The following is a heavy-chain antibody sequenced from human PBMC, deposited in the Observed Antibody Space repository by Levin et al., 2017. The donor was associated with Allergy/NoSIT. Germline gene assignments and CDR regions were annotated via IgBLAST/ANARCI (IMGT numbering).Heavy chain of an antibody. CDR2: IYHSGST. CDR1: GGSISSTNW. D-gene: IGHD6-19*01. V-gene: IGHV4-4*02. Sequence: SETLSLTCAVSGGSISSTNWWTWVRQTPEKGLEWIGEIYHSGSTNYNPSLKSRVTISVDKSKNQFSLNLSSVTAADTAVYYCAGTPYGRGWFSHFDYWGQVTLVTGSS. J-gene: IGHJ4*02. CDR3: AGTPYGRGWFSHFDY.